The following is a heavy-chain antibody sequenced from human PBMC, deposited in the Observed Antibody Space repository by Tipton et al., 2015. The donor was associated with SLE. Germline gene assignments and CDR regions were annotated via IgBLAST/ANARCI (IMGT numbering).Heavy chain of an antibody. CDR3: ARGGRGDGGNPFDP. CDR2: IYHSGST. D-gene: IGHD4-23*01. J-gene: IGHJ5*02. CDR1: GYSISSGYY. Sequence: TLSLTCTVSGYSISSGYYWGWIRQPPGKGLEWIGSIYHSGSTYYNPSLKSRVTISVATSKNQFSLKLSSVTAADTAVYYCARGGRGDGGNPFDPWGQGTLVTASS. V-gene: IGHV4-38-2*02.